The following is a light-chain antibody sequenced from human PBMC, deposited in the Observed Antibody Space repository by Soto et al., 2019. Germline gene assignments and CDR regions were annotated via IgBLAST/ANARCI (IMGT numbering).Light chain of an antibody. Sequence: EIVLTQSPGTLSLSPGERATLSCRASQSISSHLAWYQQKPGQAPRLLIYAASVRATDTPDRFSGSGSGTDFTVTISRLEPEDFAVYYCQQYGISPWTFGQGTKVDIK. J-gene: IGKJ1*01. CDR2: AAS. CDR3: QQYGISPWT. V-gene: IGKV3-20*01. CDR1: QSISSH.